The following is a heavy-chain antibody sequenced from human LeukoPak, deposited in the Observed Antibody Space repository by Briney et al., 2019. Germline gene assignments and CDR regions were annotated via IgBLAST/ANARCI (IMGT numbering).Heavy chain of an antibody. J-gene: IGHJ4*02. Sequence: PSETLSLTCTVSGASISSYYWSWIRQPPGKGLEWIGDISDSGGTNYNPSLKSRVTISIDTSKKQFSLKVRSVSAADTAVYYCASASLSYRDTAMVANWGQGTLVTVSS. V-gene: IGHV4-59*01. D-gene: IGHD5-18*01. CDR2: ISDSGGT. CDR1: GASISSYY. CDR3: ASASLSYRDTAMVAN.